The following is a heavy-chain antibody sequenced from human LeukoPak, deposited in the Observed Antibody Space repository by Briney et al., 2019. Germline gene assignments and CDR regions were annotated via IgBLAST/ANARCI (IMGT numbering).Heavy chain of an antibody. J-gene: IGHJ4*02. D-gene: IGHD3-22*01. CDR1: GYTFTGYY. Sequence: ASVKVSCKASGYTFTGYYMHWVRQAPGQGLEWMGRINPNSGGTNYAQKFQGRVTMTRDTSISTAYMELSRLRSDDTAVYYCARDLAQRGNYYDSSGPLDYWGQGTLVTVSS. V-gene: IGHV1-2*06. CDR2: INPNSGGT. CDR3: ARDLAQRGNYYDSSGPLDY.